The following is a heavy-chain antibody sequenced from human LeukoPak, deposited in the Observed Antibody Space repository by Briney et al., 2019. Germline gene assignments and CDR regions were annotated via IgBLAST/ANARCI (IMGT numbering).Heavy chain of an antibody. CDR1: GGTFSSYA. CDR2: IIPIFGTA. D-gene: IGHD1-14*01. V-gene: IGHV1-69*05. CDR3: ASRIINRIGPNYYYYYMDV. J-gene: IGHJ6*03. Sequence: SVKVSCKASGGTFSSYAISWVRQAPGQGLEWMGGIIPIFGTANYAQKFQGRVTITTDESTSTAYMELSSLRSEDTAVYYCASRIINRIGPNYYYYYMDVWGKGTTVTVSS.